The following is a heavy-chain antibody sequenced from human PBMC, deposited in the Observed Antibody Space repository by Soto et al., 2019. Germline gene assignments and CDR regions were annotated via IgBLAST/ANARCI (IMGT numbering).Heavy chain of an antibody. CDR1: GGSFNTHV. D-gene: IGHD5-18*01. CDR3: ASGGREYSTAPPHF. CDR2: IIPVFGTT. V-gene: IGHV1-69*01. Sequence: QVQLVQSGAEVKKPGSSVRVSCKAFGGSFNTHVMNWVRQAPVQGLEWVGLIIPVFGTTKYAQHFQGRVTITADDSTATAFLEVSSLRSDDTDVYYCASGGREYSTAPPHFWGQGTLVSVSS. J-gene: IGHJ4*02.